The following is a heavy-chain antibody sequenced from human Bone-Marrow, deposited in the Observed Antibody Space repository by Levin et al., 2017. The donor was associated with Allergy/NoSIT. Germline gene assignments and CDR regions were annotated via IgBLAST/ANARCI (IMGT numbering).Heavy chain of an antibody. Sequence: GGSLRLSCAASGFTFSSYEMNWVRQAPGKGLEWVSYISSSGSTIYYADSVKGRFTISRDNAKNSLYLQMNSLRAEDTAVYYCARFSLEWLATFDYWGQGTLVTVSS. CDR3: ARFSLEWLATFDY. V-gene: IGHV3-48*03. J-gene: IGHJ4*02. CDR2: ISSSGSTI. D-gene: IGHD3-3*01. CDR1: GFTFSSYE.